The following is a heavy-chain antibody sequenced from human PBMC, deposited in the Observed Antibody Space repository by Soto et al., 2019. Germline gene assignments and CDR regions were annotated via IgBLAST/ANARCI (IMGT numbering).Heavy chain of an antibody. D-gene: IGHD3-10*01. CDR1: GFTFSSYA. Sequence: GGSLRLSCAASGFTFSSYAVTWVRQAPGKGLEWVSAISGSGGDTYYADSVKGRFTISRDMSKNTVYLQMKSLRAEDTAIYYCAKGSTSETYYNLDYWGQGTLVTVSS. V-gene: IGHV3-23*01. CDR3: AKGSTSETYYNLDY. J-gene: IGHJ4*02. CDR2: ISGSGGDT.